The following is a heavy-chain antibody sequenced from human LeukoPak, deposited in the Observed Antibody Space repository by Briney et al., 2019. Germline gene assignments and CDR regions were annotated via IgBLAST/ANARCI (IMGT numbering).Heavy chain of an antibody. D-gene: IGHD3-22*01. J-gene: IGHJ4*02. CDR1: GFTFSDYY. CDR2: ISSSSSYI. Sequence: GGSLRLSCAASGFTFSDYYMSWIRQAPGKGLEWVSSISSSSSYIYYADSVKGRFTISRDNAKNSLYLQMNNLRAEDTALYYCARGGYYYDSSGYYYGGVRYFDYWGQGTLVTVSS. CDR3: ARGGYYYDSSGYYYGGVRYFDY. V-gene: IGHV3-11*05.